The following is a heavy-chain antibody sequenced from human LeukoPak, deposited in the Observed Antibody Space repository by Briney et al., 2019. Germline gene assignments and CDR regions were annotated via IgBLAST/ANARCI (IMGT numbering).Heavy chain of an antibody. CDR2: INAGNGNT. D-gene: IGHD3-10*01. Sequence: ASVKVSCKASGYTFTSYAMHWVRQAPGQRLEWMGWINAGNGNTKYSQKFQGRVTITRDTSASTAYMELSSLRAEDTALYYCAKEGYYGSGSWNWFDPWGQGTLVTVSS. CDR1: GYTFTSYA. CDR3: AKEGYYGSGSWNWFDP. J-gene: IGHJ5*02. V-gene: IGHV1-3*01.